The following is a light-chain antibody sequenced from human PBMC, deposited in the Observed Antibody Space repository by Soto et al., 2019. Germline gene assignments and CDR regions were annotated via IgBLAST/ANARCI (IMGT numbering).Light chain of an antibody. CDR1: QSVSSN. Sequence: ETVRTQSPATLSVSPGERSTLSCRASQSVSSNLAWYQQKPGQPPRLLIYDISTRATGIPTRFSGSGSGTDFTLTISCLQSEDFATYYCQQYYSFPLTFGGGTKA. CDR2: DIS. J-gene: IGKJ4*01. V-gene: IGKV3D-15*01. CDR3: QQYYSFPLT.